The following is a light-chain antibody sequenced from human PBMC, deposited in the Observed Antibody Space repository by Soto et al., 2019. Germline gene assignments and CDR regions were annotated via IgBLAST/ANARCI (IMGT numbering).Light chain of an antibody. CDR2: AAS. V-gene: IGKV1-27*01. Sequence: DIQMTQSPSSLSASVGDRVTITCRASQGISNYLAWYQQKPGKVPKLLIYAASTLQSGVPSRFSGSGSGTDFTLTINSLQPEDVATYFCQKYKSAPQGGTFGPGTKVDIK. CDR1: QGISNY. CDR3: QKYKSAPQGGT. J-gene: IGKJ3*01.